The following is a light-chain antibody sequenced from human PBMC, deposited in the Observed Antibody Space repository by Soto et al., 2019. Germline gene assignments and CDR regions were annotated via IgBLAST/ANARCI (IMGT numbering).Light chain of an antibody. CDR1: QGISSA. CDR2: DAS. V-gene: IGKV1-13*02. J-gene: IGKJ4*01. Sequence: AIQLTQSPSSLSASVGDRVTITCRASQGISSALAWYQQKPGKAPKLLIYDASSLESGVPSRFSGSGSGTDSTLTISSLQPEDFATYYCQQFNTTPTFGGGTKVEIK. CDR3: QQFNTTPT.